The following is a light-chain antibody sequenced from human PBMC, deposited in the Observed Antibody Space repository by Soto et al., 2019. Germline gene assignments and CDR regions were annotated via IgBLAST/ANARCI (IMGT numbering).Light chain of an antibody. CDR1: QSINSW. J-gene: IGKJ4*01. CDR3: QQYESYPMT. V-gene: IGKV1-5*03. CDR2: KAS. Sequence: DSQMTQYPSTLSASVGDRVTITCRASQSINSWLAWYQQKPGKAPKLLISKASTLQSGVPPRFSGSGSGTGFTLTISSLQPDDFATYYCQQYESYPMTFGGGTKVDIK.